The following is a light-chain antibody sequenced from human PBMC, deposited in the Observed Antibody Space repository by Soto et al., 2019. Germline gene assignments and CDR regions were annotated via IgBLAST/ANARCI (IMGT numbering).Light chain of an antibody. J-gene: IGKJ2*01. CDR2: QAS. CDR1: QIANTW. V-gene: IGKV1-5*03. Sequence: DIQMTQSASTLSASVGDTVTITCRASQIANTWLAWYQQKPGKAPKLLIFQASSLESGVPSRFSGSGSGTEFTLTIGSLQPDDFATYYCQQYNSYPYTFGEGTKLEI. CDR3: QQYNSYPYT.